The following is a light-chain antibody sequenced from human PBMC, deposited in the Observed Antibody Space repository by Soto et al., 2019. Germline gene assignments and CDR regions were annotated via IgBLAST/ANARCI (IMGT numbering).Light chain of an antibody. J-gene: IGKJ1*01. V-gene: IGKV3-11*01. CDR2: EAS. CDR3: LQYHNLWA. Sequence: EIVLTQSPGTLSLSPGERATLSCRASQTVSSSLAWYQQKPGQAPRLLIYEASNRATGIPARFSGSGSGADFTLTISSLQPEDFTVYSCLQYHNLWAFGQGTKVDIK. CDR1: QTVSSS.